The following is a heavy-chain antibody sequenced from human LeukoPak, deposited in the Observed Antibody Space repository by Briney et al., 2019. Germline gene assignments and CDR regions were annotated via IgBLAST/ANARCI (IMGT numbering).Heavy chain of an antibody. D-gene: IGHD5-12*01. CDR2: INHSGST. CDR3: ASLGIYP. CDR1: GGSVSGYY. J-gene: IGHJ5*02. V-gene: IGHV4-34*01. Sequence: SETLSLTCAVYGGSVSGYYWSWIRQPPGKGLEWIGEINHSGSTNYNPSLKSRVTISVDTSKNRFSLRLNSVTAADTAVYYCASLGIYPWGPGTLVTVST.